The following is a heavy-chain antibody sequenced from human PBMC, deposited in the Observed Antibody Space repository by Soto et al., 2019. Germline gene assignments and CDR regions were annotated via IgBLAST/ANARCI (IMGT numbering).Heavy chain of an antibody. Sequence: SVKVSCKASGGTFSSYAISWVRQAPGQGLEWMGGIIPIFGTANYAQKFQGRVTITADESTSTAYMELSSLRSEDTAVYYCASPYPTTYYYASSGYYSWGQGTLVTVSS. CDR3: ASPYPTTYYYASSGYYS. D-gene: IGHD3-22*01. CDR1: GGTFSSYA. CDR2: IIPIFGTA. J-gene: IGHJ4*02. V-gene: IGHV1-69*13.